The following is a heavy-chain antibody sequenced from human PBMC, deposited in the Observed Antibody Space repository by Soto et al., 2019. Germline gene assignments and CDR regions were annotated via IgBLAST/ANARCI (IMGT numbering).Heavy chain of an antibody. CDR1: GVSIRSSSYY. J-gene: IGHJ5*02. D-gene: IGHD1-26*01. CDR2: IYYSGST. Sequence: SETHSLTSTVSGVSIRSSSYYWGWIRKPPGKGLEWIGSIYYSGSTYYNPSLKSRVTISVDTSKNHFSLKLSSVTAADTAVYYCATQEVGGSYVYTFDPWGQGTLVTVSS. CDR3: ATQEVGGSYVYTFDP. V-gene: IGHV4-39*02.